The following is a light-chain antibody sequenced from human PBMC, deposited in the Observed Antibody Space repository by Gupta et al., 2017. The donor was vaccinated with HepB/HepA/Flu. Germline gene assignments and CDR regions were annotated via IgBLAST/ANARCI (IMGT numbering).Light chain of an antibody. V-gene: IGLV1-44*01. CDR3: ATWDDSLNEGV. J-gene: IGLJ2*01. Sequence: QSVLSPPPSASGPPRRRVTISCSGASSNIGSTIVNWYQQVPGMAPKLLIYADHQRPSGVPDRFSGSKSGTSAYLAISGLQSEDEADYYCATWDDSLNEGVFGGGTKLTVL. CDR2: ADH. CDR1: SSNIGSTI.